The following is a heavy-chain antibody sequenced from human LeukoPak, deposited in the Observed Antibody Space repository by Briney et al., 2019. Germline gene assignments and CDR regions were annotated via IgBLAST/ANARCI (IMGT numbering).Heavy chain of an antibody. CDR2: IDPSDSYT. CDR3: ARHPPYGDYVEY. D-gene: IGHD4-17*01. Sequence: GESLKISFKGSGYRFTSYWISWVRPMPGKGLGWMGRIDPSDSYTNYSPSFQGHVTISADKSISTVYLQWSSLKASDTAMYYCARHPPYGDYVEYWGQGIVVTVSP. V-gene: IGHV5-10-1*01. CDR1: GYRFTSYW. J-gene: IGHJ4*02.